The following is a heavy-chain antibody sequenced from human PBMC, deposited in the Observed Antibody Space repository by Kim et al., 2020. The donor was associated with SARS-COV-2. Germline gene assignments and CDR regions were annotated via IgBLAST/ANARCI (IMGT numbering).Heavy chain of an antibody. CDR2: ISYDGGDN. CDR1: GFTFSSYA. Sequence: GGSLRLSCASSGFTFSSYAMHWVRQVLGKGLEWVAVISYDGGDNYYADSVKGRFTISRDNSKNTLYLQMTSLRPEDTAVFYCARDTVRGSQYYFDYWGQG. D-gene: IGHD3-10*01. J-gene: IGHJ4*02. V-gene: IGHV3-30*04. CDR3: ARDTVRGSQYYFDY.